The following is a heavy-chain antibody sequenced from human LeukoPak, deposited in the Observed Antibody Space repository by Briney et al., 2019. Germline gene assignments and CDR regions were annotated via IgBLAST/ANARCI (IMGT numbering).Heavy chain of an antibody. CDR3: ARGLVYCSSTSCYDHYYYYYMDV. CDR2: INHSGST. V-gene: IGHV4-30-4*08. CDR1: GGSISSGDYY. Sequence: SQTLSLTCTVSGGSISSGDYYWSWIRQPPGKGLEWIGEINHSGSTNYNPSLKSRVTISVDTSKNQFSLKLSSVTAADTAVYYCARGLVYCSSTSCYDHYYYYYMDVWGKGTTVTVSS. D-gene: IGHD2-2*01. J-gene: IGHJ6*03.